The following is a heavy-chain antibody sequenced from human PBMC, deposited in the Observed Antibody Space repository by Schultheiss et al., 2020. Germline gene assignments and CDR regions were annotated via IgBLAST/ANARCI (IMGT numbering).Heavy chain of an antibody. D-gene: IGHD3-10*01. CDR3: ARDPSRGAFDI. Sequence: GSLRLSCTVSGYSISSGYYWGWIRQHPGKGLEWIGYIYYSGSTNYNPSLKSRVTISVDTSKNQFSLKLSSVTAADTAVYYCARDPSRGAFDIWGQGTMVTVSS. J-gene: IGHJ3*02. V-gene: IGHV4-61*01. CDR2: IYYSGST. CDR1: GYSISSGYY.